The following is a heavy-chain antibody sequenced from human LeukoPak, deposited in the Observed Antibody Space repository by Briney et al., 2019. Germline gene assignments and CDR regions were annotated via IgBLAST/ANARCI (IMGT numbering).Heavy chain of an antibody. CDR3: ARAYQRRGYIY. CDR2: IYYSGST. J-gene: IGHJ4*02. Sequence: SETLSLTCTVSGGSVSSGSYYWSWIRQPPGKGLEWIGYIYYSGSTNYNPSLKSRVTISVDTSKNQFSLKLSSVTAADTAVYYCARAYQRRGYIYWDQGTLVTVSS. CDR1: GGSVSSGSYY. D-gene: IGHD5-12*01. V-gene: IGHV4-61*01.